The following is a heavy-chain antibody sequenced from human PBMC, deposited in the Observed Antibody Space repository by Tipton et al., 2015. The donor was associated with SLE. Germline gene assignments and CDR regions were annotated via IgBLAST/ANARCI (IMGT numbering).Heavy chain of an antibody. Sequence: SLRLSCAASGFTFSSYSMIWVRQAPGKGLEWVSYISSSSSTIYYADSVKGRFTISRDNAKNSLYLQMNSLRAEDTAVYYCARDPPTGEWLRLYYFDYWGQGTLVTVSS. J-gene: IGHJ4*02. CDR3: ARDPPTGEWLRLYYFDY. V-gene: IGHV3-48*01. CDR1: GFTFSSYS. CDR2: ISSSSSTI. D-gene: IGHD5-12*01.